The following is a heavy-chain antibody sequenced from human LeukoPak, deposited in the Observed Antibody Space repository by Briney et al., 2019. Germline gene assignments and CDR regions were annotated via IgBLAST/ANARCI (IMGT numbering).Heavy chain of an antibody. CDR2: INPNNGGT. CDR3: ARYMVRGLINDAFDI. D-gene: IGHD3-10*01. V-gene: IGHV1-2*02. J-gene: IGHJ3*02. Sequence: GASVKVSCKASGYTFTDYYIHWVRQAPGQGLEWMGWINPNNGGTNYAQKLQGRVTMTGDTSTSTANMELRRLRYDETAVYYCARYMVRGLINDAFDIWGQGKTVTVSS. CDR1: GYTFTDYY.